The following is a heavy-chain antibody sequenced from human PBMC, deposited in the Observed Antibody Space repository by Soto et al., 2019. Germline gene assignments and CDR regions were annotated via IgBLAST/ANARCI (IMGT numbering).Heavy chain of an antibody. J-gene: IGHJ5*02. CDR2: IYYSGST. CDR3: AIVLGSYGWRSYVRNWFDP. Sequence: PLSLTCTVSGGSISIGGYYCIWNRQHPGKGLEWIGYIYYSGSTYYNPSLESRVTISVDTSKNPFSLKLSSVTAADTAVYYCAIVLGSYGWRSYVRNWFDPWGQGTLVTVSS. V-gene: IGHV4-31*03. CDR1: GGSISIGGYY. D-gene: IGHD3-10*01.